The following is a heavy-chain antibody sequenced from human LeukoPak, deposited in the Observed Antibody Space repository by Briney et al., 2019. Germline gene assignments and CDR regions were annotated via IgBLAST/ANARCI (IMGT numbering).Heavy chain of an antibody. J-gene: IGHJ6*03. CDR1: GYTFTSYG. CDR2: ISAYNGNT. V-gene: IGHV1-18*01. Sequence: ASVKVSCKASGYTFTSYGISWVRQAPGQGLEWMGWISAYNGNTNYAQKLQGRVSMTTDTSTRTAYMELRSLRSDDTAVYYCARTRMVRGVIYYYYMEVWGKGTTVSVSS. D-gene: IGHD3-10*01. CDR3: ARTRMVRGVIYYYYMEV.